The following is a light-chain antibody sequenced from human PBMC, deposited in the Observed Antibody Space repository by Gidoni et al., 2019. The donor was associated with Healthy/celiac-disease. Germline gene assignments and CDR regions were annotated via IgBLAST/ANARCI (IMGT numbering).Light chain of an antibody. CDR1: QSVLYSSNNKNY. V-gene: IGKV4-1*01. J-gene: IGKJ1*01. Sequence: DIVMTQSPDSLAASLGKRSTINCKSSQSVLYSSNNKNYLAWYQQKPGQPPKLLIYWASTRESGVPDRFSGSGSGTDFTLTISSLQAEDVAVYYCQQYYSTPWTFGQGTKVEIK. CDR3: QQYYSTPWT. CDR2: WAS.